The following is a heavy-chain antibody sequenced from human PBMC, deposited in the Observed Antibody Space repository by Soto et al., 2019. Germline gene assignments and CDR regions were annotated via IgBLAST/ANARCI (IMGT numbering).Heavy chain of an antibody. Sequence: PSETLSLTCTVSGGSVHNGSYYWSWLREPPGTGVEWIGYIYYTGTTNYTPSLKSHLSISVDTSKNQFSLKVKSVSAADTAVYFCASNSRGYIYGYYFDSWCQVTLVTVS. J-gene: IGHJ4*02. CDR2: IYYTGTT. D-gene: IGHD5-18*01. V-gene: IGHV4-61*01. CDR1: GGSVHNGSYY. CDR3: ASNSRGYIYGYYFDS.